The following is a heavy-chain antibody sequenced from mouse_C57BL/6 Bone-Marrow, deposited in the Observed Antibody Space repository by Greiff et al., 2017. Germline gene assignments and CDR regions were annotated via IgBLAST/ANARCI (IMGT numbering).Heavy chain of an antibody. V-gene: IGHV1-63*01. CDR1: GYTFTNYW. CDR3: AREVYYYYSIDY. J-gene: IGHJ4*01. CDR2: IYPGGGYT. Sequence: VQLQQSGPELVRPGTSVKMSCTASGYTFTNYWIGWAKQRPGTGLAWIGDIYPGGGYTKYNEKFKGKATLTADKSSSTVYMQISSLTSDDSTIYYCAREVYYYYSIDYWGQGTSVTVSS.